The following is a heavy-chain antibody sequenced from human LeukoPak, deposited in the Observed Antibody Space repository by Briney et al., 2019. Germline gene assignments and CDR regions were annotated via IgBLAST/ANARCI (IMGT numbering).Heavy chain of an antibody. CDR3: ARGTMFPYYFDY. CDR2: ISSSGSTI. V-gene: IGHV3-48*04. Sequence: GSLRLSCAASGFTFSSYSMNWVRQAPGKGLEWVSYISSSGSTIYYADSLKGRFTISRDNARNSLYLQMNSLRAEDTAVYYCARGTMFPYYFDYWGQGTLVTVSP. CDR1: GFTFSSYS. J-gene: IGHJ4*02. D-gene: IGHD3-10*02.